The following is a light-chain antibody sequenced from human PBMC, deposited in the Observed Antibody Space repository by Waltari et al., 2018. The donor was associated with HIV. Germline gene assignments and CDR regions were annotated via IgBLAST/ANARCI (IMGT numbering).Light chain of an antibody. CDR3: QQSYSTPPL. CDR1: QSIRSY. CDR2: AAS. Sequence: DIQMTQSPSSLSASVGDRVTITCRASQSIRSYLNWYQQKPGKAPKLLIYAASSLQSWVPSSFSGSGSGTDFTLTISSLQPEDFATYYCQQSYSTPPLFGPGTKVDIK. V-gene: IGKV1-39*01. J-gene: IGKJ3*01.